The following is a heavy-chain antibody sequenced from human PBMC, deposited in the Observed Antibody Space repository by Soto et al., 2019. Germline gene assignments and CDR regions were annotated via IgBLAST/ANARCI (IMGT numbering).Heavy chain of an antibody. CDR3: ARDGEYSGYDPSDY. CDR1: GFTFSSYG. V-gene: IGHV3-33*01. D-gene: IGHD5-12*01. Sequence: GGSLRLSCAASGFTFSSYGMHWVRQAPGKGLEWVAVIWYDGSNKYYADSVKGRFTISRDNSKNTLYLQVNSLRAEDTAVYYCARDGEYSGYDPSDYWGQGTLVTVSS. J-gene: IGHJ4*02. CDR2: IWYDGSNK.